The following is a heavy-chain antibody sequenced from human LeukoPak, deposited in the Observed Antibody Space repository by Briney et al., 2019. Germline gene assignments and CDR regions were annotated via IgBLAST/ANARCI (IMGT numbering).Heavy chain of an antibody. V-gene: IGHV3-49*03. D-gene: IGHD5-24*01. Sequence: PGGSLRLSCTASGFTFGDHAMSWFRQAPGKGLEWVGFIRSKTYGGTTEYAASVKGRFGISRDDSKSIADLQMNSLKTEDTGVYYCTRRRDGYIFDYWGQGTLVTVSS. CDR3: TRRRDGYIFDY. J-gene: IGHJ4*02. CDR2: IRSKTYGGTT. CDR1: GFTFGDHA.